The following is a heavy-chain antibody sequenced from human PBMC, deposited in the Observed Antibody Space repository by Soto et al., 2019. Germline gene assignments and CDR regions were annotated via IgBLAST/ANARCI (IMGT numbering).Heavy chain of an antibody. CDR1: GGSISSGNFS. D-gene: IGHD3-3*01. V-gene: IGHV4-30-2*01. CDR2: IFHTGST. CDR3: ARVKVGDLFRFNW. J-gene: IGHJ5*01. Sequence: PSETLSLTCTVSGGSISSGNFSWTWIRQPPGKGLEWIAYIFHTGSTFYNSSLKPRVSISVDRSKNQFSLKLKSVTETDTAVYYCARVKVGDLFRFNW.